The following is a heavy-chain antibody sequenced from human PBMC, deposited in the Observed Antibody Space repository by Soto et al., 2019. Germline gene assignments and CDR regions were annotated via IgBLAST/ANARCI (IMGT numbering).Heavy chain of an antibody. Sequence: GGCLRRAESASRCTCGSYAVSWVRQSPGKGLEWVSAISGSGGSTYYADSVKGRFTISRDNSKNTLYLQMNSLRAEATAVYYCAPDIVVVVAATDDAFDIWGQGTMVTLSS. CDR1: RCTCGSYA. J-gene: IGHJ3*02. D-gene: IGHD2-15*01. CDR2: ISGSGGST. V-gene: IGHV3-23*01. CDR3: APDIVVVVAATDDAFDI.